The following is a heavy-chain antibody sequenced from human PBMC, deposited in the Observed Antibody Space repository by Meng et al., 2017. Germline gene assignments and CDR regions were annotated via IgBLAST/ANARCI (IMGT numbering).Heavy chain of an antibody. CDR2: MNPNSGNT. J-gene: IGHJ4*02. V-gene: IGHV1-8*01. Sequence: VQLGQAGAEVKKPGASVKVSCKASGYTFTSYDINWVRQATGQGLEWMGWMNPNSGNTGYAQKFQGRVTMTRNTSISTAYMELSSLRSEDTAVYYCARGPNRWTGFDYWGQGTLVTVSS. D-gene: IGHD3/OR15-3a*01. CDR1: GYTFTSYD. CDR3: ARGPNRWTGFDY.